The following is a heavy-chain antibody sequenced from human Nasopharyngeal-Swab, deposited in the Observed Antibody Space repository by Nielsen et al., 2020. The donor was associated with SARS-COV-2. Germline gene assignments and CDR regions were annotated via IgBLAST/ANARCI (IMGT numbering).Heavy chain of an antibody. V-gene: IGHV3-30*04. D-gene: IGHD3-22*01. Sequence: SLQISCAASGFTFSSYAMHSVRQAPGKGLEWVADISYNGSNKYYADSVKGRFTISRDNSKNTLYLQMNSLRAEDTAVYYCAREDLPSYYYDSSGYYEGNYGMDVWGQGTTVTVSS. CDR3: AREDLPSYYYDSSGYYEGNYGMDV. CDR1: GFTFSSYA. J-gene: IGHJ6*02. CDR2: ISYNGSNK.